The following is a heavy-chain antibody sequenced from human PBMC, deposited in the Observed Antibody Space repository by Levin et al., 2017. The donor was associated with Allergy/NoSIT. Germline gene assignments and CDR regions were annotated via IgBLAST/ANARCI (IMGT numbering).Heavy chain of an antibody. CDR1: GGSISSYY. Sequence: SQTLSLTCTVSGGSISSYYWSWIRQPPGKGLEWIGYIYYSGSTNYNPSLKSRVTISVDTSKNQFSLKLSSVTAADTAVYYCARGSRDGYIPLGYWGQGTLVTVSS. V-gene: IGHV4-59*01. D-gene: IGHD5-24*01. CDR2: IYYSGST. CDR3: ARGSRDGYIPLGY. J-gene: IGHJ4*02.